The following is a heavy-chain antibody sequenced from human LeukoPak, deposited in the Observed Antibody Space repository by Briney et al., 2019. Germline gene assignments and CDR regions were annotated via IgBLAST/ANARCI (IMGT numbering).Heavy chain of an antibody. D-gene: IGHD1-1*01. V-gene: IGHV1-18*01. Sequence: ASVKVFCKTSGYSENFYGITWVRQVAGQGLEWMGWISAQHGQTEYAPNSQDRVTMTTDTYTNTAYMELRSLRSDDTAVYYCAARNDDFDYWGQGTLVTVSS. J-gene: IGHJ4*02. CDR1: GYSENFYG. CDR2: ISAQHGQT. CDR3: AARNDDFDY.